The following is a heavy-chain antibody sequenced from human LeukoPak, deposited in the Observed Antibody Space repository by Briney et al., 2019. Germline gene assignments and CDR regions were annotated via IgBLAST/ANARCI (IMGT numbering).Heavy chain of an antibody. CDR3: VSWSGMGNF. D-gene: IGHD3-3*01. CDR1: GFIFSSYA. Sequence: GGSLRLSCAASGFIFSSYALNWARQAPGKVLEGVSGISGSGDSTFYTASGKGRFTISRDNAKTSVYLQMNSLRAEDTAVYYCVSWSGMGNFWGQGTLVTVSS. J-gene: IGHJ4*02. CDR2: ISGSGDST. V-gene: IGHV3-23*01.